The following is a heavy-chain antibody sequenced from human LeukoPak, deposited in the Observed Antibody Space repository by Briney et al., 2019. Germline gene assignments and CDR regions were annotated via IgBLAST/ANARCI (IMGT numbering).Heavy chain of an antibody. D-gene: IGHD2-15*01. CDR3: AKDLLRWAFDY. V-gene: IGHV3-23*01. Sequence: GGSLRLSCAASGFTFSSFAINWVRQAPGKGLEWVSGISGSGGNTHYADSVKGRFTISRDNSKNRLFLQMNSLRAEDTAVYYCAKDLLRWAFDYWGQGTLVTVSS. CDR1: GFTFSSFA. CDR2: ISGSGGNT. J-gene: IGHJ4*02.